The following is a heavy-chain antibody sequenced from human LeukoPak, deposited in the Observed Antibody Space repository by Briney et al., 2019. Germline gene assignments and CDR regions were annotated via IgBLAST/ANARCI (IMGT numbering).Heavy chain of an antibody. V-gene: IGHV1-69*04. CDR1: GGTFSSYA. CDR3: ARETRSPSVVTAIV. Sequence: SVKVPCKASGGTFSSYAISWVRQAPGQGLEWMGRIIPILGIANYAQKFQGRVTITADKSTSTAYMELSSLRSEDTAVYYCARETRSPSVVTAIVWGQGTLVTVSS. CDR2: IIPILGIA. J-gene: IGHJ4*02. D-gene: IGHD2-21*02.